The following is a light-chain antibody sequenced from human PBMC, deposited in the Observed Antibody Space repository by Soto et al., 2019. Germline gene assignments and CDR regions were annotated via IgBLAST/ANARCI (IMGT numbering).Light chain of an antibody. V-gene: IGKV3-20*01. Sequence: EIVLTQSPGTLSLSPGERATLSCSASQSVSSSYLAWYRQKPGQAPRLLIYGASTRATGIPDRFSGSGSGTHFALTISRLEPEDFAVYYCQQYGSSPYTFGQGTKLELK. CDR1: QSVSSSY. CDR3: QQYGSSPYT. CDR2: GAS. J-gene: IGKJ2*01.